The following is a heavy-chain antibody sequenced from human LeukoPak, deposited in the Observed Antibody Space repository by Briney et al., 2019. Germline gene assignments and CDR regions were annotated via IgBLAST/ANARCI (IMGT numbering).Heavy chain of an antibody. J-gene: IGHJ5*02. D-gene: IGHD6-19*01. V-gene: IGHV4-39*01. CDR3: ARAGSSGWFIRLGFDP. CDR2: IYYSGST. Sequence: PSETLSLTCTVSGGSISSSSYYWGWIRQPPGKGLEWIGSIYYSGSTYYNPSLKSRVTISVDTSKNQFSLKLSSVTAADTAVYYCARAGSSGWFIRLGFDPWGQGTLVTVSS. CDR1: GGSISSSSYY.